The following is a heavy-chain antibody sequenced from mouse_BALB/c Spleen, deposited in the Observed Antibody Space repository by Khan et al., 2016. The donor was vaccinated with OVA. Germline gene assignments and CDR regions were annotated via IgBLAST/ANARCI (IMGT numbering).Heavy chain of an antibody. CDR1: GYTFTDYV. J-gene: IGHJ4*01. CDR3: ARSTTDYYTMDY. V-gene: IGHV1S136*01. CDR2: IYPYNDDT. Sequence: VRLQQSGPELVKPGASVKMSCKASGYTFTDYVMHWVKQKPGQGLEWIGYIYPYNDDTESTERFKGKATLTLDKSSSTAYMYLSSLTSADSAVYCCARSTTDYYTMDYWGQGTSVTVSS. D-gene: IGHD1-1*01.